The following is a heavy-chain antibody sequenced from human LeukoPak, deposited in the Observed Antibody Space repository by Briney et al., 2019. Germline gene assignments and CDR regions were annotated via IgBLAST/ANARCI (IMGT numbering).Heavy chain of an antibody. D-gene: IGHD6-13*01. CDR2: INTCNGSR. J-gene: IGHJ6*03. Sequence: ASVKVSCNASGSSFTICYIHWVRQAPAQGLERMGIINTCNGSRRYAQESQGRVTLTRDTSTSTVYMEVSSLGSEDTAVYYCARDGPGYTSSSTDYMDVWGKGTTVTVSS. V-gene: IGHV1-46*01. CDR3: ARDGPGYTSSSTDYMDV. CDR1: GSSFTICY.